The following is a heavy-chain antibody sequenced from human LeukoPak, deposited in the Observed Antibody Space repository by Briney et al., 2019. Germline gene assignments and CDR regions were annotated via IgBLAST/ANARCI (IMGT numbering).Heavy chain of an antibody. J-gene: IGHJ5*02. D-gene: IGHD6-13*01. CDR2: ITPVLGIA. V-gene: IGHV1-69*04. CDR3: ARSSSSFNWFDP. CDR1: GGTFSSYA. Sequence: ASVKVSCKASGGTFSSYAMSWVRQAPGQGLEWMGRITPVLGIANYAQKFQGRVTITADKSTSTAYMELSSLRSEDTAVYYCARSSSSFNWFDPWGQGTLVTVSS.